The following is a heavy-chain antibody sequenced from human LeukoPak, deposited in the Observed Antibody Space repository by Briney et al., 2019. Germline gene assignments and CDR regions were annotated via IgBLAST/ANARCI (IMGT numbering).Heavy chain of an antibody. J-gene: IGHJ4*02. CDR2: ISAYNGNT. CDR3: ARSPGSPMVPYFDY. Sequence: GASVKVSCKASGYTFTSYGISWVRQAPGQGLEWMGWISAYNGNTNYAQKLQGRVTMTTDTSTSTAYMELRSLRSDDTAVYYCARSPGSPMVPYFDYWGQGTLVTVSS. V-gene: IGHV1-18*01. CDR1: GYTFTSYG. D-gene: IGHD2-8*01.